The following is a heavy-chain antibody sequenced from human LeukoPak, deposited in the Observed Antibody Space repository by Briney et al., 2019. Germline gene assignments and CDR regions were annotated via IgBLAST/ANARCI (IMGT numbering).Heavy chain of an antibody. J-gene: IGHJ5*02. CDR2: ISSNGGTT. Sequence: GGSLRLSCSASGFNFRTFAMHRVRQAPGQGLEFVSSISSNGGTTNYADSVKGRFTISRDNAKNSLYLQMNSLRAEDTAVYYCARDGITGTTVGWFDPWGQGTLVTVSS. CDR3: ARDGITGTTVGWFDP. V-gene: IGHV3-64*04. D-gene: IGHD1-7*01. CDR1: GFNFRTFA.